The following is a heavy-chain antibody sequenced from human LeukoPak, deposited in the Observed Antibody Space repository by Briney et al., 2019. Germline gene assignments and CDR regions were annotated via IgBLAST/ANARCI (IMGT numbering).Heavy chain of an antibody. D-gene: IGHD3-16*02. J-gene: IGHJ1*01. CDR1: GFLFSNYW. Sequence: RSGGSLRLSCVTSGFLFSNYWMNWVRQAPGKGLEWVSYISSSSSTIYYADSVKGRFTISRDNAKNSLYLQMNSLRAEDTSVYYCARGGRYQAWGPGALVTVSS. V-gene: IGHV3-48*01. CDR2: ISSSSSTI. CDR3: ARGGRYQA.